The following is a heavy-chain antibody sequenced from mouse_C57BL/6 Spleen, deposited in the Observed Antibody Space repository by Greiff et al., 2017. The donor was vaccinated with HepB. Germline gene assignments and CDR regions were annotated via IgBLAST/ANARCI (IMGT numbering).Heavy chain of an antibody. J-gene: IGHJ2*01. CDR3: ALITTVVATDY. V-gene: IGHV1-82*01. CDR1: GYAFSSSW. Sequence: LVEPGPELVKPGASVKISCKASGYAFSSSWMNWVKQRPGKGLEWIGRIYPGDGGTNYNGKFKGKATLTADKSSSTAYMQLSSLTSEDSAVYFCALITTVVATDYWGQGTTLTVSS. CDR2: IYPGDGGT. D-gene: IGHD1-1*01.